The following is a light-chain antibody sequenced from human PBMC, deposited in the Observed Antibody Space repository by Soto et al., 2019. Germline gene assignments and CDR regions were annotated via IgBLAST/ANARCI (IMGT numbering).Light chain of an antibody. CDR2: DAS. V-gene: IGKV3D-15*01. CDR1: QSVSSN. J-gene: IGKJ2*01. Sequence: EIVMTQSPATLSVSPGERATLSCRASQSVSSNLAWYQQKPGQAPRLLIYDASNRATGIPARFSGSGSGTEFTLTISSLQSEDFALYYCHQYNSWPPGTFGQGTKVDIK. CDR3: HQYNSWPPGT.